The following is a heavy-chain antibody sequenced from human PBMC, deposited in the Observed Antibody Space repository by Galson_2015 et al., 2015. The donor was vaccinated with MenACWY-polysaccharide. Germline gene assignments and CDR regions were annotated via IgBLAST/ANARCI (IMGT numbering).Heavy chain of an antibody. D-gene: IGHD1-26*01. CDR3: VRASEGPGGGAHFDP. CDR1: GGSITSYL. V-gene: IGHV4-59*01. CDR2: IHYRGST. Sequence: SETLSLTCTVSGGSITSYLWGWVRQPPGKGLEWIGNIHYRGSTYYDPSLKSRVTISRDTSKNQFSLNLSSVTAADAAVYYCVRASEGPGGGAHFDPWGQGTLVTVSS. J-gene: IGHJ5*02.